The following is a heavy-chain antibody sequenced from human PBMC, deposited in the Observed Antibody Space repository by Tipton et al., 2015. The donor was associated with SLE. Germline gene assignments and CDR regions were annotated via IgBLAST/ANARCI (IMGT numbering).Heavy chain of an antibody. D-gene: IGHD2-2*01. Sequence: TLSLTCTVSGGSISSSSYYWGWIRQPPGKGLEWIGSIYHSGSTYYNPSLKSRVTISVDTSKNQFSLKLSSVTAADTAVYYCASAACSSTSCMGDYFDYWGQGTLVTVSS. CDR2: IYHSGST. CDR1: GGSISSSSYY. V-gene: IGHV4-39*07. CDR3: ASAACSSTSCMGDYFDY. J-gene: IGHJ4*02.